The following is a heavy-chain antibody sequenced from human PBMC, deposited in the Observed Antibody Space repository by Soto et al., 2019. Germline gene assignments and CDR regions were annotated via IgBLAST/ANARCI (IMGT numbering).Heavy chain of an antibody. D-gene: IGHD2-15*01. V-gene: IGHV4-39*01. CDR2: IYYSGST. CDR3: AGTPIRKWATHTEDYYYYGMDV. J-gene: IGHJ6*02. Sequence: PSETLSLTCTFSCGSISSSSYYWGWIRQPPGKGLEWIGSIYYSGSTYYNPSLKSRVTISVDTSKNQFSLKLSSVTAADTAVYYCAGTPIRKWATHTEDYYYYGMDVWGQGTTVTVSS. CDR1: CGSISSSSYY.